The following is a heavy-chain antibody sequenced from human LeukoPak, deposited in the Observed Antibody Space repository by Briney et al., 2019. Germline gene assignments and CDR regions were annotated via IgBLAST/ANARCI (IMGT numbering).Heavy chain of an antibody. CDR3: ARDRDGYDWLDS. D-gene: IGHD5-12*01. Sequence: SQTLSLTCTVSGGSISSGGYYWSWIRQHPGKGLEWIGCIYYSGYTYYNPFLKSRILMSVDTSENQFSLKLRSVTAADTAIYYCARDRDGYDWLDSWGPGTLVTVSS. CDR1: GGSISSGGYY. CDR2: IYYSGYT. V-gene: IGHV4-31*03. J-gene: IGHJ5*01.